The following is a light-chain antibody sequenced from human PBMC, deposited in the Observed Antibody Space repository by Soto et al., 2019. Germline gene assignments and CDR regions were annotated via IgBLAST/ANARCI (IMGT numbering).Light chain of an antibody. CDR2: GAS. V-gene: IGKV3-15*01. CDR1: QSISGH. J-gene: IGKJ2*01. Sequence: EIVMTQSPVTLSVSPGERAALSCRASQSISGHLAWYQQKPGQAPRLLIYGASARPTGVPTRFGGSGSGTDFTLTISRVQSDDAAVYYCQQYDSWPPITVGQGTKLEIK. CDR3: QQYDSWPPIT.